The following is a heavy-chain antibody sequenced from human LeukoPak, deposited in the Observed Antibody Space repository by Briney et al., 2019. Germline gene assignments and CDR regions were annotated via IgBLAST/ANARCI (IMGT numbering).Heavy chain of an antibody. J-gene: IGHJ4*02. CDR1: GDSISSSNW. CDR2: IYHSGST. Sequence: PSETLSLTCGVSGDSISSSNWWSWVRQPPGKGLEWIGEIYHSGSTNYNPSLRSRVTLSLDKSNNQFSLKVSSVTAADTAVYFCARGPSVAAHLDYWGQGTLVTVSS. CDR3: ARGPSVAAHLDY. V-gene: IGHV4-4*02. D-gene: IGHD5-12*01.